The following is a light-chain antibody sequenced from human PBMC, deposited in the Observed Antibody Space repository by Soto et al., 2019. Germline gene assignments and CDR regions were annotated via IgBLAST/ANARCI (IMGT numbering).Light chain of an antibody. CDR1: RRDVGGYNY. V-gene: IGLV2-14*01. J-gene: IGLJ1*01. CDR3: SSYKISNTLPFV. Sequence: HSVLTQPASVSGSPGQSITISCTGTRRDVGGYNYVSWYQQYPGKSPKLLIYEVTHRPSGVSNRFSGSKSGNTASLTISGLQAEDEADYYCSSYKISNTLPFVFVTGPK. CDR2: EVT.